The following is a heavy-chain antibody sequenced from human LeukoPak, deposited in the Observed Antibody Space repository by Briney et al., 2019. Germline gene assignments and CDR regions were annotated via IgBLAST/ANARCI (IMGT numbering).Heavy chain of an antibody. Sequence: GGSLRLSCTASGFTFGDPAMSWVRQAPGKGLEWVGFIRSKTYDGTTAYAAPVIGRFTISRDDSKSIAYLHMSSLKTEDTAVYYCTRGSSGYNWGQGTLVTVSS. J-gene: IGHJ4*02. D-gene: IGHD5-12*01. CDR3: TRGSSGYN. CDR2: IRSKTYDGTT. CDR1: GFTFGDPA. V-gene: IGHV3-49*04.